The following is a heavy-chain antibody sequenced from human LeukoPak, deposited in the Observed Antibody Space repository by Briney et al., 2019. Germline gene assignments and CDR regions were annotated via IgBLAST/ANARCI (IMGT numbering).Heavy chain of an antibody. Sequence: GASVNVSCKVSGYTLTELSMHWVRQPPGKGLEWMGGFDPEDGETIYAQKFQGRVTMTEDTSTDTAYMELSSLRSEDTAVYYCATAPSIVGATAALDYWGQGTLVTVSS. D-gene: IGHD1-26*01. CDR2: FDPEDGET. J-gene: IGHJ4*02. V-gene: IGHV1-24*01. CDR1: GYTLTELS. CDR3: ATAPSIVGATAALDY.